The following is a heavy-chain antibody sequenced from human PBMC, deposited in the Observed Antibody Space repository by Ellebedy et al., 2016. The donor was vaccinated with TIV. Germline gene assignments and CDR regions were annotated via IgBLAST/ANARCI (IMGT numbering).Heavy chain of an antibody. CDR1: GFTFNYYW. V-gene: IGHV3-74*01. CDR3: VRDGHSYNFDY. J-gene: IGHJ4*02. Sequence: PGGSLRLSCAASGFTFNYYWMHWVRQAPGKGLVWVSRIKGDGSDTRYTDSVEGRFTISRDNAKNTLYLQMNSVRAEDMAVYYCVRDGHSYNFDYWGQGSPVTVSS. CDR2: IKGDGSDT. D-gene: IGHD3-16*01.